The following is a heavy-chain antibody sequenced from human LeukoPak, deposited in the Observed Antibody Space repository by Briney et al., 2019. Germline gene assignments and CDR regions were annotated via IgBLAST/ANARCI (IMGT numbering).Heavy chain of an antibody. J-gene: IGHJ4*02. D-gene: IGHD2-15*01. V-gene: IGHV3-20*04. Sequence: GGSLRLSCAASGFTFDDYGTAWVRQPPGKGLEWVSGVTWNAGSTGYADSVKGGFTISRDNAKSSLYLQMNSLRAEDTALYYCARGYCSGNSCRLFDYWGQGTLVTVSS. CDR2: VTWNAGST. CDR1: GFTFDDYG. CDR3: ARGYCSGNSCRLFDY.